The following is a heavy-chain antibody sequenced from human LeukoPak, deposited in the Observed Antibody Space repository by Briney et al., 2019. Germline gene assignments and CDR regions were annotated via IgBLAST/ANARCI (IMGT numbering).Heavy chain of an antibody. D-gene: IGHD6-13*01. V-gene: IGHV4-38-2*02. CDR2: IYHSGST. CDR1: GYSISSGYY. CDR3: AREHPKTSSSWYEFVDY. J-gene: IGHJ4*02. Sequence: SETLSLTCAVSGYSISSGYYWDWIRQPPGKGLEWIGSIYHSGSTYYNPSLKSRVTISVDTSKNQFPLKLSSVTAADTAVYYCAREHPKTSSSWYEFVDYWGQGTLVTVSS.